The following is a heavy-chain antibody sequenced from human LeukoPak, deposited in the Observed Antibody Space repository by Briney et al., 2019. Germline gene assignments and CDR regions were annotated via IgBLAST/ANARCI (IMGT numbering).Heavy chain of an antibody. D-gene: IGHD6-19*01. V-gene: IGHV4-34*01. J-gene: IGHJ4*02. CDR2: INHSGST. Sequence: PSETLSLTCAVYGGSFSGYYWSWIRQPPGKGLEWIGEINHSGSTNYNPSLKSRVTISVDTSKNQFSLKVSSVTAADTAVYYCARIEGSGWYRVPYWGQGTLVTVYS. CDR3: ARIEGSGWYRVPY. CDR1: GGSFSGYY.